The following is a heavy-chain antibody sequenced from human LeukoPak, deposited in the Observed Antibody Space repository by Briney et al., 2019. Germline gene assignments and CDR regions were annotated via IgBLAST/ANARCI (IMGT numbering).Heavy chain of an antibody. V-gene: IGHV4-61*02. Sequence: SQTLSLTCTVSGGSISSGSYYWSWIRQPAGKGLEWIGRIYTSGSTNYNPSLKSRVTMSVDTSKNQFSLKLSSVTAADTAVYYCARVSSSWRYFQHWGQGTLVTVSS. J-gene: IGHJ1*01. CDR2: IYTSGST. CDR3: ARVSSSWRYFQH. D-gene: IGHD6-13*01. CDR1: GGSISSGSYY.